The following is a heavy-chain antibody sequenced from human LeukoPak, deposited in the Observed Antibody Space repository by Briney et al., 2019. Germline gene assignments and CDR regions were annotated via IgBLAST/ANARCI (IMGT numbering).Heavy chain of an antibody. V-gene: IGHV3-23*01. CDR2: ISGIGGST. CDR1: GFTFSSYA. Sequence: PGGSLRLSCAASGFTFSSYAMSWVRQAPGQGLEWVSAISGIGGSTYYADSVKGRFTISIDNSKNTLYLQMNSLRAEDTAVYYCVSPSNALWFASYYFDYWGQGTLVTVSS. D-gene: IGHD3-10*01. CDR3: VSPSNALWFASYYFDY. J-gene: IGHJ4*02.